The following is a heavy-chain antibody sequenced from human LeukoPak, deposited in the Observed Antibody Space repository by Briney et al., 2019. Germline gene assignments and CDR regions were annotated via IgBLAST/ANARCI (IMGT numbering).Heavy chain of an antibody. CDR2: IYYSGST. CDR3: ARDGLVGAISRGPFDI. Sequence: SETLSLTCTVSGGSISSSSYYWGWIRQPPGKGLEWIGSIYYSGSTYYNPSLKSRVTISVDTSKNQFSLKLSSVTAADTAVYYCARDGLVGAISRGPFDIWGQGTMVTVSS. D-gene: IGHD1-26*01. CDR1: GGSISSSSYY. J-gene: IGHJ3*02. V-gene: IGHV4-39*07.